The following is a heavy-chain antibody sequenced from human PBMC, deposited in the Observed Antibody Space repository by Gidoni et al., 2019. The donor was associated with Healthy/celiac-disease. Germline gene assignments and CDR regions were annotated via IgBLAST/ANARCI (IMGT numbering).Heavy chain of an antibody. CDR1: GFTFSNSW. CDR2: IKSKTDGGTT. V-gene: IGHV3-15*02. J-gene: IGHJ4*02. CDR3: TTGRYDYIWGSYQSDRIDY. Sequence: EVQLVESGGALVKPGGSLRLSCAASGFTFSNSWVSWVRQAPGKGLEWVGRIKSKTDGGTTDYAAPVKGRFTISRDDSKNTLYLQMNSLKTEDTAVYYCTTGRYDYIWGSYQSDRIDYWGQGTLVTVSS. D-gene: IGHD3-16*02.